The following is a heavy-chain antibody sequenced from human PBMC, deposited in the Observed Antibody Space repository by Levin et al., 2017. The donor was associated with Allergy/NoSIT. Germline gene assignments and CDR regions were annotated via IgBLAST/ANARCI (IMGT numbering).Heavy chain of an antibody. J-gene: IGHJ4*02. CDR1: GVSLSSGDYY. CDR3: GRGNRGIDY. V-gene: IGHV4-30-4*01. CDR2: IYHTGAT. Sequence: SETLSLTCTVSGVSLSSGDYYWSWIRQPPGKGLEWTGYIYHTGATYYNPSLKTRLFMSVDTSKNQFSLNLNSVTVADTAVYYCGRGNRGIDYWGQGTLVTVSS.